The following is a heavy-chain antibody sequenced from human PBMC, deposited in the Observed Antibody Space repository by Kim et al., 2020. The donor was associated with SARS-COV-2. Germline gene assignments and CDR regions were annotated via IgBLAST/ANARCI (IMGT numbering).Heavy chain of an antibody. Sequence: FQGRVTITRDTSASTAYMELSSLRSEDTAVYYCARVHYGDYAPYYYGMDVWGQGTTVTVSS. J-gene: IGHJ6*02. CDR3: ARVHYGDYAPYYYGMDV. V-gene: IGHV1-3*01. D-gene: IGHD4-17*01.